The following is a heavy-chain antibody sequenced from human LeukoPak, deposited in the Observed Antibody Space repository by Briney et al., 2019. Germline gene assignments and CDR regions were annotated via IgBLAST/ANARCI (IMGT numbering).Heavy chain of an antibody. D-gene: IGHD3-22*01. Sequence: SETLSLTCTVSGYSISRGYYWGWIRQPPGKVLEWIGSIYYSGSTYYNPSLKSRVTISVDTSKNQFSLKLSSVTAADTAVYYCAREAFSSGYYDDYWGQGTLVTVSS. V-gene: IGHV4-38-2*02. J-gene: IGHJ4*02. CDR1: GYSISRGYY. CDR2: IYYSGST. CDR3: AREAFSSGYYDDY.